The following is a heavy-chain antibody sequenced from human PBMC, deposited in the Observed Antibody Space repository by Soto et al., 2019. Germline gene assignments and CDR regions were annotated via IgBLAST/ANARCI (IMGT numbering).Heavy chain of an antibody. J-gene: IGHJ6*02. CDR3: TKAPPDRHNMDV. Sequence: GGSLRLSCAASGFTFSKFVMRWVRQTPGKGLEWVSTITETGGDTYYTDSVKGRFTISRDNSKNTLYLQMTSLRAEDTALYYCTKAPPDRHNMDVWGQGTTVTVSS. CDR2: ITETGGDT. CDR1: GFTFSKFV. D-gene: IGHD1-1*01. V-gene: IGHV3-23*01.